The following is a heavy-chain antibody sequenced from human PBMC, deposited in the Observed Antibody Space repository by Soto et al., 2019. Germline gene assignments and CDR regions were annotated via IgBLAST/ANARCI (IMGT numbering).Heavy chain of an antibody. CDR3: ARGNVVALDY. CDR1: GGSISSCGYS. CDR2: IYHSGST. V-gene: IGHV4-30-2*01. D-gene: IGHD2-21*01. J-gene: IGHJ4*02. Sequence: SETLSLTCAVSGGSISSCGYSWSWIRQPPGKGLEWIGYIYHSGSTYYNPSLKSRVTISVDRSKNQFSLKLSSVTAADTAVYYGARGNVVALDYWGQGTLGTVSS.